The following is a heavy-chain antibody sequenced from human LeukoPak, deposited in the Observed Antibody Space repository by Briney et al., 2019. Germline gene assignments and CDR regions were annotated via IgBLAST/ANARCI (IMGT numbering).Heavy chain of an antibody. CDR2: IYYSGRT. V-gene: IGHV4-31*03. CDR1: GGSVNSGGYY. D-gene: IGHD4-17*01. Sequence: SETLSLTCTVSGGSVNSGGYYWTWIRQHPGKGLEWLGYIYYSGRTYYDPSLKSRITISLDTSKNQFSLNLTSVSAADTAFYFCARSSDYGDYDWGQGTLITVSS. J-gene: IGHJ4*02. CDR3: ARSSDYGDYD.